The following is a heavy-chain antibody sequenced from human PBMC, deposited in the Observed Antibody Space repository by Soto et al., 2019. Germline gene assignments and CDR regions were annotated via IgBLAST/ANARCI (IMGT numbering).Heavy chain of an antibody. CDR2: ISYDGSNK. V-gene: IGHV3-30*18. J-gene: IGHJ6*02. CDR1: GFTFSSYG. CDR3: AKDVKGYYDFWSGYASRDYYYYGMDV. D-gene: IGHD3-3*01. Sequence: GGSLRLSCAASGFTFSSYGMHWVRQAPGKGLEWVAVISYDGSNKYYADSVKGRFTISRDNSKNTLYLQMNSLRAEDTAVYYCAKDVKGYYDFWSGYASRDYYYYGMDVWGQGTTVTVSS.